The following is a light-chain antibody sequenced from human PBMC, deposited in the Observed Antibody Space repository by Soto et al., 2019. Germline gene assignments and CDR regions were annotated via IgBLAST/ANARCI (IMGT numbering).Light chain of an antibody. CDR3: CSYTSSSTLAVV. CDR1: SSDVGGYNY. CDR2: DVS. V-gene: IGLV2-14*01. J-gene: IGLJ2*01. Sequence: QSALTQPASVSGSPGQSITISCTGTSSDVGGYNYVSWYQQHPGKAPKLMIYDVSNRPSGVSNRFSGSKSGNTASLTISGLQAEEEADYYCCSYTSSSTLAVVFGGGTKVTVL.